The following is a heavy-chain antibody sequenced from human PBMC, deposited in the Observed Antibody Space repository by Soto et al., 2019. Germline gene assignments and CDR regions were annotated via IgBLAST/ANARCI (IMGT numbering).Heavy chain of an antibody. CDR2: IKSKTGGGTT. CDR1: GFTFSNAW. D-gene: IGHD1-1*01. J-gene: IGHJ4*02. Sequence: GGSLRLSCAASGFTFSNAWMSWVRQAPGKGLEWVGRIKSKTGGGTTDYAAPVKGRFTISRDDSKNTLYLQMNSLKTEDTAVYYCTKERDSGSYFDYWGQGNLVTVSS. CDR3: TKERDSGSYFDY. V-gene: IGHV3-15*01.